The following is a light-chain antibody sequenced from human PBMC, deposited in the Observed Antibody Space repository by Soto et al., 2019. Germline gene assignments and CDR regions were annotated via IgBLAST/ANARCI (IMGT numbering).Light chain of an antibody. CDR3: QQYNNWPRIT. CDR1: QSVSSN. V-gene: IGKV3D-15*01. J-gene: IGKJ5*01. CDR2: GAS. Sequence: DIVMTQSPATLSVSPGERATLSCRASQSVSSNLAWYQQKPGQAPRLLIYGASTRATGIPARFSGSGSGTEFTLTISSLQSEDFAVYYCQQYNNWPRITFGQGTRLEI.